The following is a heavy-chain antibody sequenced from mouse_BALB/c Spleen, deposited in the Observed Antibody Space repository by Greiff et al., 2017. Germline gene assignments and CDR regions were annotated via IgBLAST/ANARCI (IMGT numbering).Heavy chain of an antibody. V-gene: IGHV5-12-2*01. CDR3: ASLYDYDEGFDY. J-gene: IGHJ2*01. D-gene: IGHD2-4*01. Sequence: EVQRVESGGGLVQPGGSLKLSCAASGFTFSSYTMSWVRQTPEKRLEWVAYISNGGGSTYYPDTVKGRFTISRDNAKNTLYLQMSSLKSEDTDLYYCASLYDYDEGFDYWGQGTTLTVSS. CDR2: ISNGGGST. CDR1: GFTFSSYT.